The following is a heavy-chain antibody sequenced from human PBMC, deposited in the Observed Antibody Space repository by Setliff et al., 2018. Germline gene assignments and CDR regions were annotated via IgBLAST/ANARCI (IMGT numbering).Heavy chain of an antibody. V-gene: IGHV4-39*01. J-gene: IGHJ4*02. CDR1: GGSISSSRYY. CDR3: ATTGTYRYFDY. Sequence: SETLSLTCTVSGGSISSSRYYWAWIRQPPGKGLEWIGNIYYSGTTYSNPSLKSRVTMSVDTSKNQFSLRLNSVTASDTAVYYCATTGTYRYFDYWGQGTLVTVSS. D-gene: IGHD1-1*01. CDR2: IYYSGTT.